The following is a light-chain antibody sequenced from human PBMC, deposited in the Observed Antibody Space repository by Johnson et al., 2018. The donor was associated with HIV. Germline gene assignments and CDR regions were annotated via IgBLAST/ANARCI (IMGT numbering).Light chain of an antibody. CDR1: SSNIGSNY. CDR2: DNY. V-gene: IGLV1-51*01. Sequence: QSVLTQPPSVSAAPGQKVTISCSGSSSNIGSNYVSWYQHLPGTAPKLLIYDNYKRPSGIPDRFSASKSGTSVTLGITGLQTGDEADYYCGAWDSTLSGGLYVFGTGTKVTVL. J-gene: IGLJ1*01. CDR3: GAWDSTLSGGLYV.